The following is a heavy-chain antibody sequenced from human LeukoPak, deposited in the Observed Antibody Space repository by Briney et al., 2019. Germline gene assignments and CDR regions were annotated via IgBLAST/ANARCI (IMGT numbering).Heavy chain of an antibody. CDR2: IHPGNSDT. CDR3: ARLRVPGGDYEKYFDF. J-gene: IGHJ4*02. D-gene: IGHD2-21*02. CDR1: GYSFTGFW. Sequence: GESLKISCQASGYSFTGFWIAWVRQMPGEGLEWMGVIHPGNSDTKYSPSFEGQVTISADKSISAAYLQWSSLKATDTAMYYCARLRVPGGDYEKYFDFWGQGALVTVST. V-gene: IGHV5-51*01.